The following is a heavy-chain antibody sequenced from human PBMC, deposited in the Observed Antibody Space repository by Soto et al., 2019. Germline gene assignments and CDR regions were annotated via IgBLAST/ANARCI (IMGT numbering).Heavy chain of an antibody. D-gene: IGHD2-2*01. J-gene: IGHJ6*02. CDR3: AAGYCSSTSCSNPPLGYYYYYGMDV. V-gene: IGHV1-69*13. CDR2: IIPIFGTA. Sequence: GASVKVSCKASGGAFSSYAISWVRQAPGQGLEWMGGIIPIFGTANYAQKFQGRVTITADESTSTAYMELSSLRSEDTAVYYCAAGYCSSTSCSNPPLGYYYYYGMDVWGQGTTVTVYS. CDR1: GGAFSSYA.